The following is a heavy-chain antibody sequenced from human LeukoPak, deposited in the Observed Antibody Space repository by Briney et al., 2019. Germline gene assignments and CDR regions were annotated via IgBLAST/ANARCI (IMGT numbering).Heavy chain of an antibody. D-gene: IGHD3-22*01. CDR3: AKVRTYDSSGYYGPFGY. CDR1: GFTFDDYA. V-gene: IGHV3-9*01. Sequence: PGGSLRLSCAASGFTFDDYAMHWVRQAPGKGLEWVSGISWNSGSIGYADSVKGRFTISRDNAKNSLYLQMNSLRAEDTALYYCAKVRTYDSSGYYGPFGYWGQGTLVTVSS. J-gene: IGHJ4*02. CDR2: ISWNSGSI.